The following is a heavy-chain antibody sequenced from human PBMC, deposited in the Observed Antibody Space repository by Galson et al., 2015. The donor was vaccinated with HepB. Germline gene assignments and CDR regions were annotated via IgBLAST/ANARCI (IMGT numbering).Heavy chain of an antibody. J-gene: IGHJ4*02. CDR3: ATATQSPYSNSWLLDS. Sequence: QSGAEVKEPGESLRISCQHSGYTSTSYWISWVRQMPGKGLEWMGRIDPTDSFTNYSPSFQGHVTISTDKSISTAYLQWSSLKASDTAIYYCATATQSPYSNSWLLDSWGQGTLVTVSS. CDR1: GYTSTSYW. CDR2: IDPTDSFT. D-gene: IGHD6-13*01. V-gene: IGHV5-10-1*01.